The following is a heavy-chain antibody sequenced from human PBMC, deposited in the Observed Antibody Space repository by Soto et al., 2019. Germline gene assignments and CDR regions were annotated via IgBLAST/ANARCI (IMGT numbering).Heavy chain of an antibody. V-gene: IGHV3-48*02. Sequence: GGSLRLSCATSGFTFSSYSLNWVRQAPGKGLEWLSYISTSGSTTYYADSVKGRFTISRDNAKNSLFLQMTSLRDEDTAVYYCARDVRFLEWYPDYWGQGTLVTVSS. CDR3: ARDVRFLEWYPDY. J-gene: IGHJ4*02. CDR2: ISTSGSTT. D-gene: IGHD3-3*01. CDR1: GFTFSSYS.